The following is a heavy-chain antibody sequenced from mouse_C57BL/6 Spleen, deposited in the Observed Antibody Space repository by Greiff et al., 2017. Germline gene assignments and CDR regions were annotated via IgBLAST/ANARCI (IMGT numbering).Heavy chain of an antibody. V-gene: IGHV14-3*01. CDR1: GFNIKNTY. J-gene: IGHJ3*01. Sequence: EVQLQQSVAELVRPGASVKLSCTASGFNIKNTYMHWVKQRPEQGLEWIGRIDPANGNTTYAPKFQGKATITADTSSNTAYLQLRSLTSEDTAIYYCARPLDYYGSTAWFAYWGQGTLVTVSA. CDR3: ARPLDYYGSTAWFAY. CDR2: IDPANGNT. D-gene: IGHD1-1*01.